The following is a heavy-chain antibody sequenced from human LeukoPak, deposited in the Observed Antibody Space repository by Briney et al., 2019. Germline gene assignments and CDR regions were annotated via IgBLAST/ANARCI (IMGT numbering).Heavy chain of an antibody. CDR2: INPSGGST. CDR3: ARHVPSGYSYGYSDY. CDR1: GYTFTSYY. J-gene: IGHJ4*02. D-gene: IGHD5-18*01. V-gene: IGHV1-46*01. Sequence: ASVKVSCKASGYTFTSYYMHWVRQAPGQGLEWMGIINPSGGSTSYAQKFQGRVTMTRDMSTSTVYMELSSLRSEDTAVYYCARHVPSGYSYGYSDYWGQGTLVTVSS.